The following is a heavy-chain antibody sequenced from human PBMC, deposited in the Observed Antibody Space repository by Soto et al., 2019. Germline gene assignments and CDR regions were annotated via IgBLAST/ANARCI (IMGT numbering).Heavy chain of an antibody. V-gene: IGHV4-34*01. J-gene: IGHJ6*02. CDR3: ARIADTAMVTNYYYYYGMDG. D-gene: IGHD5-18*01. CDR2: INPSGST. Sequence: SETLSPTCAAYARQYTVDNWSWHRQHPAKGLEWTGEINPSGSTTYTPSLRSRVTISVDTAKNQFCLKLSSVTAADTAVYYCARIADTAMVTNYYYYYGMDGWRQGTTVT. CDR1: ARQYTVDN.